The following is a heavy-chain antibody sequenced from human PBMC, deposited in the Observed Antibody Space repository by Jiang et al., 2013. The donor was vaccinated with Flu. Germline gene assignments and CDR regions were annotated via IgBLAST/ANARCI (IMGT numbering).Heavy chain of an antibody. J-gene: IGHJ4*02. Sequence: NSAAWNWIRQSPSRGLEWLGRTYYRSKWYNDYAVSVKSRITINPDTSKNQFSLQLNSVTPEDTAVYYCARTLIAVAGTAFDYWGQGTLVTVS. CDR1: NSAA. CDR3: ARTLIAVAGTAFDY. D-gene: IGHD6-19*01. V-gene: IGHV6-1*01. CDR2: TYYRSKWYN.